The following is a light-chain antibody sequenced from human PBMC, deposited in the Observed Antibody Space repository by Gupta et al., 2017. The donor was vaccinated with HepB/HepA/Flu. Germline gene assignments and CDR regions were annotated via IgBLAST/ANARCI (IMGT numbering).Light chain of an antibody. CDR2: GES. CDR1: QSVRNNW. J-gene: IGKJ1*01. CDR3: HQYGSSPRT. V-gene: IGKV3-20*01. Sequence: EIVLTQFPGTLSLSPGERATLSCRACQSVRNNWLAWYRQKPGQTPKLLIYGESTRATGIPDRFSASGSGTDFFLTISRLEPEDFAVYYCHQYGSSPRTFGQGTKVEIK.